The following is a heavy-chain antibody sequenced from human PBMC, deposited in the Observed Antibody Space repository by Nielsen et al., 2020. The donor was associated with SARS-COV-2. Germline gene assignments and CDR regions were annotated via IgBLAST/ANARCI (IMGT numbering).Heavy chain of an antibody. V-gene: IGHV1-69*13. Sequence: SVKVSCQASGGTFSSYAISWVRQAPGQGLEWMGGIIPIFSTANYAQKFQGRVTITADESTSTAYMELSSLRSEDTAVYYCAARFGELLPFDPWGQGTLVTVSS. J-gene: IGHJ5*02. CDR2: IIPIFSTA. CDR3: AARFGELLPFDP. D-gene: IGHD3-10*01. CDR1: GGTFSSYA.